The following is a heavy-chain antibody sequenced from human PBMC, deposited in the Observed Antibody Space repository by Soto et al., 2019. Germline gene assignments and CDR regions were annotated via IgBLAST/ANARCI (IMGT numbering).Heavy chain of an antibody. CDR1: GYTFTSYD. CDR3: ARGVTIFGVVDP. J-gene: IGHJ5*02. CDR2: MNPNSGNT. Sequence: QVQLVQSGAEVKKPGASVKVSCKASGYTFTSYDINWVRQATGQGLEWMGWMNPNSGNTGYAQKFQSRVTMTRNTSKSTAYRELSSLRSEDTAVYYCARGVTIFGVVDPGGQGTLVTVSS. D-gene: IGHD3-3*01. V-gene: IGHV1-8*01.